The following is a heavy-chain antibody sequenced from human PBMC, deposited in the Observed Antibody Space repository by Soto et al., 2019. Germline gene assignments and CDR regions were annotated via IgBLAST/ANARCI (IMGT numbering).Heavy chain of an antibody. CDR1: GFSLHTYA. D-gene: IGHD3-16*01. J-gene: IGHJ4*02. V-gene: IGHV3-23*01. CDR2: LSGSGGST. CDR3: AKDLRDWGFFDY. Sequence: GGSLRLSCAASGFSLHTYAMGWVRQAPGKGLEWVSSLSGSGGSTNYADSVKGRFTISRDNSKDTLYLQMNNLRAEDTAMYYCAKDLRDWGFFDYWGLGTLVTVSS.